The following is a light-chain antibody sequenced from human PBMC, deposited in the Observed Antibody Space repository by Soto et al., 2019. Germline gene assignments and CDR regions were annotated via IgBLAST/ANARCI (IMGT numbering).Light chain of an antibody. J-gene: IGKJ5*01. CDR3: QQYNNWPPIT. CDR2: GAS. V-gene: IGKV3-15*01. CDR1: QSVASN. Sequence: EIVMTQSPATLSVSPGERATLSCRASQSVASNLAWYQQKAGQAPRLLIYGASTRAAGIPARFRGSGSGTEFTLTISSLQSEDFAVYYCQQYNNWPPITVGQGTRLEIK.